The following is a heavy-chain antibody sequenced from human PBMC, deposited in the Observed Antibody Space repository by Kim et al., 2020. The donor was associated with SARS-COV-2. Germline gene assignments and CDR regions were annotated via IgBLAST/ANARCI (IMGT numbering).Heavy chain of an antibody. CDR2: IGGTGVNT. J-gene: IGHJ4*02. Sequence: GGSLRLSCAASGFSFSNYGMNWVRQAPGKGLEWVSGIGGTGVNTYYADSVKGRFTISRDNSKNTLDLQMNSLIAEDSAVYYCAKGPDFECWGQGTLLTVS. V-gene: IGHV3-23*01. CDR1: GFSFSNYG. CDR3: AKGPDFEC.